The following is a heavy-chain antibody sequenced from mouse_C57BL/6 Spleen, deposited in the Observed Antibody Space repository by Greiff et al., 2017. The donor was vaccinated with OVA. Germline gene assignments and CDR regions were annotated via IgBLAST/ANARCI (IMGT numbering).Heavy chain of an antibody. Sequence: VQLQQSGAELVRPGTSVKVSCKASGYAFTNYLIEWVKQRPGQGLEWIGVINPGSGGTNYNEKFKGKATLTADKSSSTAYMQLSSLTSEDSAVYFCAREEGYDGAWFAYWGQGTLVTVSA. V-gene: IGHV1-54*01. CDR1: GYAFTNYL. CDR3: AREEGYDGAWFAY. J-gene: IGHJ3*01. D-gene: IGHD2-2*01. CDR2: INPGSGGT.